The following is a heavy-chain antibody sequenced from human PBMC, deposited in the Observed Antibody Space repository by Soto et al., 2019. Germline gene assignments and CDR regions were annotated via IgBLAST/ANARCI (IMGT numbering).Heavy chain of an antibody. CDR1: GDFVSSNSAA. Sequence: PSQTLSLTCAISGDFVSSNSAAWNWIRQSPSRGLEWLGRTYYRSKWYIDYAVSVKSRITINADTSKNQFPLQLNSVTPEDTAVYYCASDSRRYSGYDFWFDPWGQGTLVTVSS. CDR2: TYYRSKWYI. V-gene: IGHV6-1*01. D-gene: IGHD5-12*01. CDR3: ASDSRRYSGYDFWFDP. J-gene: IGHJ5*02.